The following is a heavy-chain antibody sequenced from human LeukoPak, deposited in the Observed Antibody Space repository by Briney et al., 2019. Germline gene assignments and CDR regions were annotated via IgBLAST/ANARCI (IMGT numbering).Heavy chain of an antibody. CDR1: GFTFSSYS. CDR3: AREDKSSGVFGVVTRSRAFDI. V-gene: IGHV3-21*01. Sequence: GGSLRLSCAASGFTFSSYSMNWVRQAPGKGLEWVSSISSSSSYIYYADSVKGRFTISRDNAKNSLYLQMNSLRAEDTAVYYCAREDKSSGVFGVVTRSRAFDIWGQGTMVTVSS. D-gene: IGHD3-3*01. CDR2: ISSSSSYI. J-gene: IGHJ3*02.